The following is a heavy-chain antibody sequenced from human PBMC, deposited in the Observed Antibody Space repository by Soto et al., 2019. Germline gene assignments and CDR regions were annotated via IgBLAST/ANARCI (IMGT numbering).Heavy chain of an antibody. V-gene: IGHV3-21*01. CDR2: ISSSSSYI. J-gene: IGHJ3*02. CDR3: ARDQPYIAPGAFDI. Sequence: PGGSLRLSCAASGFTFSSYSMNWVGQAPGKGLEWVSSISSSSSYIYYADSVKGGFTISRDNAKNSLYLQMNSLRAEDTAVYYCARDQPYIAPGAFDIWGQGTMVTVSS. D-gene: IGHD5-12*01. CDR1: GFTFSSYS.